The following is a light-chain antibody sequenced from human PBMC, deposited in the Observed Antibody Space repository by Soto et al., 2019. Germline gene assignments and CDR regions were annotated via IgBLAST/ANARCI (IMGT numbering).Light chain of an antibody. CDR1: HNINTY. Sequence: DIQMTQSPYSLSAAVGDRVTIACRASHNINTYLNWYQQKPGKAPKLLMFDAASLQSGVPSRFSGSGSRTDFTLTITSLQPEDFATYYCQQTSSAPFTFGPGTKVDIK. CDR2: DAA. J-gene: IGKJ3*01. V-gene: IGKV1-39*01. CDR3: QQTSSAPFT.